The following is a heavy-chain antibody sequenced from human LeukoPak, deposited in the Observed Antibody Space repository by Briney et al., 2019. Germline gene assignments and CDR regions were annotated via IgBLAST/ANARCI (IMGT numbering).Heavy chain of an antibody. CDR3: AKDRGHYSGYDY. Sequence: GGSLRLSCAASGFTFSSYSMSWVRQAPGKGLEWVSAISGSGGSTYYADSVKGRFTISRDNSKNTLYLQMNSLRAEDTAVYYCAKDRGHYSGYDYWGQGTLVTVSS. CDR2: ISGSGGST. D-gene: IGHD5-12*01. V-gene: IGHV3-23*01. CDR1: GFTFSSYS. J-gene: IGHJ4*02.